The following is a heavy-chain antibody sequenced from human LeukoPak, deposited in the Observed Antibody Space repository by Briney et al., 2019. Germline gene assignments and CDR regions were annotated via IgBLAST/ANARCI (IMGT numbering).Heavy chain of an antibody. CDR3: ARGGVAAKYYFDS. J-gene: IGHJ4*02. CDR2: IYYSGTT. Sequence: SETLSLTCTVSGGSISPLFWSWIRQPPGKGLEFIGYIYYSGTTNYNPSLKSRVTLSVDTSKNQFSLKLSSVTAADTAVYYCARGGVAAKYYFDSWGQGTLVTVSS. D-gene: IGHD3-10*01. CDR1: GGSISPLF. V-gene: IGHV4-59*11.